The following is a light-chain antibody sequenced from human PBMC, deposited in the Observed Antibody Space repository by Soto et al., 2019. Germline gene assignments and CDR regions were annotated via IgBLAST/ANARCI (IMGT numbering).Light chain of an antibody. CDR3: QQYNKWPPWT. CDR2: GVS. CDR1: QSVNSN. V-gene: IGKV3-15*01. Sequence: EIVMTQSPATLSVSPGERVTLSCRASQSVNSNLAWYQQKPGQAPRLLSYGVSTRATGIPARFSGSGSGTEFTLTISSLQSEDFAVYYCQQYNKWPPWTFGQGTKVEIK. J-gene: IGKJ1*01.